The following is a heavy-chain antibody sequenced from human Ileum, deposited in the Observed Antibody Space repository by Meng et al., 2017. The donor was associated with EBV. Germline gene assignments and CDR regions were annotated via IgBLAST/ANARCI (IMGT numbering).Heavy chain of an antibody. CDR2: INHSGTT. Sequence: QLQLQQWGAGLLKPSETLSLTCAVYGGSFSGYYWSWIRQPPGKGLEWIGEINHSGTTNYNPSLKSRVTISVDTSKNQFSLKLRSVTAADTAVYFCAREASPYYYESSGYSYSYWGQGTLVTVSS. D-gene: IGHD3-22*01. CDR1: GGSFSGYY. J-gene: IGHJ4*02. V-gene: IGHV4-34*01. CDR3: AREASPYYYESSGYSYSY.